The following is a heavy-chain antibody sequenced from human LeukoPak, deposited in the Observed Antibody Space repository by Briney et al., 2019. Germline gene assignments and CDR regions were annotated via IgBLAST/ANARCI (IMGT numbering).Heavy chain of an antibody. D-gene: IGHD6-13*01. Sequence: SETLSLTCTVSGGSISSYYWSWIRQPPGKGLEWIGYIYYSGSTNYNPSLKGRVTISVDTSKNQFSLKLSSVTAADTAVYYCARAASSSLFSGWGQGTLVTVSS. CDR2: IYYSGST. V-gene: IGHV4-59*12. CDR1: GGSISSYY. CDR3: ARAASSSLFSG. J-gene: IGHJ4*02.